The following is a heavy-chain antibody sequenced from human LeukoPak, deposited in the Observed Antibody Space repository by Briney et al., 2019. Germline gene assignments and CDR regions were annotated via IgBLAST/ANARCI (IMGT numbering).Heavy chain of an antibody. J-gene: IGHJ4*02. D-gene: IGHD4-17*01. CDR2: ISAYNGNT. CDR3: ARDRRWSTVTTFPPYYFDY. V-gene: IGHV1-18*01. CDR1: GGTFSSYA. Sequence: GASVKVSCKASGGTFSSYAISWVRQAPGQGLEWMGWISAYNGNTNYAQKLQGRVTMTTDTSTSTAYMELRSLRSDDTAVYYCARDRRWSTVTTFPPYYFDYWGQGTLVAVSS.